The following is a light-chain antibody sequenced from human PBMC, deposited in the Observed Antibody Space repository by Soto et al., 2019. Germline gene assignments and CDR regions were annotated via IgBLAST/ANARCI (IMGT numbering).Light chain of an antibody. CDR3: TSYVGSNIWV. CDR2: EVS. V-gene: IGLV2-8*01. J-gene: IGLJ3*02. CDR1: SSDVGAYKY. Sequence: QSALTQPPSASGSPGQSVTISCTGTSSDVGAYKYVSWYQQYPGKAPKLMIYEVSKRPSGVPDRFSGSKSGNTASLTVSGXXXXXXXXYXCTSYVGSNIWVFGGGTQLTVL.